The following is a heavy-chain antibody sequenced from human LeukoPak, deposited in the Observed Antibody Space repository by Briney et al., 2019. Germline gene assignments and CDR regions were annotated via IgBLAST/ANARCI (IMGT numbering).Heavy chain of an antibody. CDR2: ISAYNGNT. CDR3: ARVEDGDSLGYLDL. J-gene: IGHJ2*01. V-gene: IGHV1-18*01. D-gene: IGHD4-17*01. Sequence: ASVKVSCKASGYTFTSYGISWVRQAPGQGLEWMGWISAYNGNTNYAQKLQGRVTMTTDTSTSTAYMELRSLRSDDTAVYYCARVEDGDSLGYLDLWGRGTLVTVSS. CDR1: GYTFTSYG.